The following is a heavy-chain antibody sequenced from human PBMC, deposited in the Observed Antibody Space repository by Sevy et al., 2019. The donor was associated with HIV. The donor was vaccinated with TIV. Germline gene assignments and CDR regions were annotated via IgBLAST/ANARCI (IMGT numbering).Heavy chain of an antibody. Sequence: GGSLRLSCAASGFTFSTYTMNWVRQAPGKGLEWVSSISSGSSYIYYADSVKGRFTISRDNAKNPLYLQMNSLRAEDTAIYYCARDGGCTSTSCLLYFDYWGQGTPVTVSS. J-gene: IGHJ4*02. V-gene: IGHV3-21*01. D-gene: IGHD2-2*01. CDR3: ARDGGCTSTSCLLYFDY. CDR2: ISSGSSYI. CDR1: GFTFSTYT.